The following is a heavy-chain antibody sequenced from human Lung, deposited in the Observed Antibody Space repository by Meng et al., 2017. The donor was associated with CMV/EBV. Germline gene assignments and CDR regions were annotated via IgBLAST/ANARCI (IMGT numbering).Heavy chain of an antibody. V-gene: IGHV1-8*01. J-gene: IGHJ4*02. D-gene: IGHD2-15*01. Sequence: ASVXVSXXASGYTFTSYDINWVRQATGQGLEWMGWMNPNSGNTGYAQKFQGRVTMTRNTSISTAYMELSSLRSEDTAVYYCARGFLAAKSGLRSLTYWGQGTXVTVSS. CDR2: MNPNSGNT. CDR3: ARGFLAAKSGLRSLTY. CDR1: GYTFTSYD.